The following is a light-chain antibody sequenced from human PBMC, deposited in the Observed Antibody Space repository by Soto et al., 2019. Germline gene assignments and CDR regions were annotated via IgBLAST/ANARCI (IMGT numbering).Light chain of an antibody. CDR3: QRYNNWPLT. CDR2: DTS. CDR1: QSVSIY. Sequence: EMVLTQSPATLSLSPGVRATLSCSASQSVSIYLACYQQKPGQTPRLLIYDTSTRATGVPVRFSGSRSGTEFTLTINSLQSEDFAVYYCQRYNNWPLTFGGGTKVDIK. J-gene: IGKJ4*01. V-gene: IGKV3-15*01.